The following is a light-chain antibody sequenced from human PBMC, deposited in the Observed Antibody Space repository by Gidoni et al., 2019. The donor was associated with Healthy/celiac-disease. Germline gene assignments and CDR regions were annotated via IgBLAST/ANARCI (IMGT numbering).Light chain of an antibody. J-gene: IGKJ1*01. CDR2: GAS. Sequence: EIVLTQSPCTLSLSPGERATLSCRASQSVSSSYLAWSQQKPGQAPRLLIYGASSGSGTDFTLTISRLEPEDFAVYYCQQYGSLPGTFGQGTKVEIK. CDR1: QSVSSSY. V-gene: IGKV3-20*01. CDR3: QQYGSLPGT.